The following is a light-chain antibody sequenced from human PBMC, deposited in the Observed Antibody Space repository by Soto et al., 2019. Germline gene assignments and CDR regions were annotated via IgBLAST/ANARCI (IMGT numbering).Light chain of an antibody. V-gene: IGLV2-14*01. CDR1: DYDVGRNSY. Sequence: QSALTQPASVSGSLGQSITISCTGSDYDVGRNSYVSWYQQHPDQAPKLILYHVTNRPSGVSNRFSGSKSGDTASLTVSGLQAEDEADYYCSSYAASNNFYFVFGGGTKLTVL. J-gene: IGLJ3*02. CDR2: HVT. CDR3: SSYAASNNFYFV.